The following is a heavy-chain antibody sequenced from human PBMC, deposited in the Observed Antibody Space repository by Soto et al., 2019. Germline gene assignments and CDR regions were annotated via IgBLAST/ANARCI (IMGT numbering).Heavy chain of an antibody. V-gene: IGHV1-18*01. CDR1: GYTFPSYG. J-gene: IGHJ4*02. CDR2: ISAYNGNT. CDR3: ARDLGGSYYAQVDY. Sequence: QVQLVQSGAEVKKPGASVKVSCKASGYTFPSYGISWVRQAPGQGLEWMGWISAYNGNTKYAQKLQGRVTMTTDTATGTAYMELRSMRSDDTAVYYCARDLGGSYYAQVDYWGQGTLVTVSS. D-gene: IGHD1-26*01.